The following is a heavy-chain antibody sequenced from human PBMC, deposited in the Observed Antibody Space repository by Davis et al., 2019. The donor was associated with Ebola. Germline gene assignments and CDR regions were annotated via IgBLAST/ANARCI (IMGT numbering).Heavy chain of an antibody. Sequence: GGSLRLSCAASGFTVSSNYMSWVRQAPGKGLEWVSVIYSGGSTYYADSVKGRFTISRDNSKNTLYLQMNSLRAEDTAVYYCASWVYCSSTSCYPYYYYGMDVWGQGTTVTVSS. CDR2: IYSGGST. V-gene: IGHV3-53*01. D-gene: IGHD2-2*01. CDR3: ASWVYCSSTSCYPYYYYGMDV. J-gene: IGHJ6*02. CDR1: GFTVSSNY.